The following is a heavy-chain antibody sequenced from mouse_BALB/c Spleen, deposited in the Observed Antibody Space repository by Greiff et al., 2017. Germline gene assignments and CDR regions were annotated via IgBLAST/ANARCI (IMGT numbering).Heavy chain of an antibody. CDR2: IYPGDGDT. CDR3: ARGYDYDGGMEY. D-gene: IGHD2-4*01. V-gene: IGHV1-82*01. CDR1: GYAFSSSW. J-gene: IGHJ4*01. Sequence: QVQLKESGPELVKPGASVKISCKASGYAFSSSWMNWVKQRPGQGLEWIGRIYPGDGDTNYNGKFKGKATLTADKSSSTAYMQLSSLTSVDSAVYFCARGYDYDGGMEYGGQGTSVSVSS.